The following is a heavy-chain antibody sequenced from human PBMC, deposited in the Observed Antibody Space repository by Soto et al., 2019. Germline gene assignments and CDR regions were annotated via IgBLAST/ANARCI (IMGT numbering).Heavy chain of an antibody. Sequence: ASVKVSCKASGGTFSSYAISWVRQAPGQGLEWMGGIIPIFGTANYAQKFQGRVTITADESTSTAYMELSSLRSEDTAVYYCARRDRQYYDSSGVYFDYGGQGTLVTVSS. J-gene: IGHJ4*02. CDR3: ARRDRQYYDSSGVYFDY. CDR2: IIPIFGTA. D-gene: IGHD3-22*01. V-gene: IGHV1-69*13. CDR1: GGTFSSYA.